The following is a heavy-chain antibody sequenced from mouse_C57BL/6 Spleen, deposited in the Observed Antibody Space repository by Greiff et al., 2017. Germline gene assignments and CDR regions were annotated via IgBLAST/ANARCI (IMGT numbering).Heavy chain of an antibody. CDR2: INPNNGGT. CDR1: GYTFTDYY. Sequence: VQLQQSGPELVKPGASVKISCKASGYTFTDYYMNWVKQSHGKSLEWIGDINPNNGGTSYNQKFKGKATLTVDKSSSTAYMELRSLTSEDSAVYYCARSLYDGYYVGYFDVWGTGTTVTVSS. D-gene: IGHD2-3*01. CDR3: ARSLYDGYYVGYFDV. V-gene: IGHV1-26*01. J-gene: IGHJ1*03.